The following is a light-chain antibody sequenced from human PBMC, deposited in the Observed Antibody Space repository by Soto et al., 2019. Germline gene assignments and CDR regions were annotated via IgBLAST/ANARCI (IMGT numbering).Light chain of an antibody. CDR3: QQSYSTPYT. J-gene: IGKJ2*01. CDR1: QSISSY. CDR2: AAS. Sequence: DIQMTQSPSPLSASVGDRVTITCRASQSISSYLNWYQQKPGKAPKLLIHAASSLQSGVPSRFSGRGSGTDFTLTISSLQPEDFATYYCQQSYSTPYTFGQGTKLEIK. V-gene: IGKV1-39*01.